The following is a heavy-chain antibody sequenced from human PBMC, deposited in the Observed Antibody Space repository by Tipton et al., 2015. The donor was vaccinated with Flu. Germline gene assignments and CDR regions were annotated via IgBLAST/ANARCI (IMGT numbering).Heavy chain of an antibody. D-gene: IGHD6-13*01. J-gene: IGHJ4*02. CDR1: DASISSNNW. CDR3: ASPPATSRAAAGGTDS. CDR2: IHHSGIT. V-gene: IGHV4-4*02. Sequence: TLSLTCAVSDASISSNNWWTWVRQPPGEGLEWIGEIHHSGITHYTPSLKNQNRVTISVDKSKNQFSLRLNSVTAADTAVYYCASPPATSRAAAGGTDSWGQGILVPVSS.